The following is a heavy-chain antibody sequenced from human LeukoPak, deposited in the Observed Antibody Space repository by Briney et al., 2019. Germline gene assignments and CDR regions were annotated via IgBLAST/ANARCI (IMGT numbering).Heavy chain of an antibody. J-gene: IGHJ6*02. V-gene: IGHV1-18*01. CDR1: GYTFTSYG. CDR3: AREPTMVRGVPYGMDV. D-gene: IGHD3-10*01. Sequence: ASVKVSCKASGYTFTSYGISWVRQAPGQGLEWMGWISAYNGNTNYAQKLQGRVTMTTDTSTSTAYMELRSLRSDDTAVYYCAREPTMVRGVPYGMDVWGQGTTVTVSS. CDR2: ISAYNGNT.